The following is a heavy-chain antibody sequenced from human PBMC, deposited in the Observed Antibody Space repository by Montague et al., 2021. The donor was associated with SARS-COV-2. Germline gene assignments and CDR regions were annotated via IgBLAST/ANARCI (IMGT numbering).Heavy chain of an antibody. D-gene: IGHD5-12*01. CDR1: GGSISSSNYY. J-gene: IGHJ3*02. CDR3: ARRGRKLLPVATTIGGFDI. V-gene: IGHV4-39*02. Sequence: SETLSLTCTVSGGSISSSNYYWDWIRQPPGRGLELIGSIYDSGSTYYNPSLKSRVTISVDTSKNHSSLKLSSVTAADTAVYYCARRGRKLLPVATTIGGFDIWGQGTMVTVSS. CDR2: IYDSGST.